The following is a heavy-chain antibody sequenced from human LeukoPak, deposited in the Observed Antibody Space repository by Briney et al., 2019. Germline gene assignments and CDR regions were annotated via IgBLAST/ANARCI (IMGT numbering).Heavy chain of an antibody. D-gene: IGHD3-22*01. CDR3: ARVLSGDYYDSSGYPLGDY. CDR2: INHSGST. CDR1: GGSFSGYY. J-gene: IGHJ4*02. V-gene: IGHV4-34*01. Sequence: PSETLSLTCAVYGGSFSGYYWSWIRQPPGKGLEWIGEINHSGSTNYNPSLKSRVTISVDTSKNQFSPKLSSVTAADTAVYYCARVLSGDYYDSSGYPLGDYWGQGTLVTVSS.